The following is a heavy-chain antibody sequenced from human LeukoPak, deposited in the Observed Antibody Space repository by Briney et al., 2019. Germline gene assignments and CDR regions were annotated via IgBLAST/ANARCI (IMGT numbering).Heavy chain of an antibody. V-gene: IGHV3-30-3*01. CDR3: ARGRAGSGSRKNWFDP. CDR2: ISYDGSNK. CDR1: GFTFSSYA. J-gene: IGHJ5*02. Sequence: GRSLRLSCAASGFTFSSYAMHWVRQAPGKGLEWVAVISYDGSNKDYADSVKGRFTISRDNSKNTLYLQMNSLRAEDTAVYYCARGRAGSGSRKNWFDPWGQGTLVTVSS. D-gene: IGHD3-10*01.